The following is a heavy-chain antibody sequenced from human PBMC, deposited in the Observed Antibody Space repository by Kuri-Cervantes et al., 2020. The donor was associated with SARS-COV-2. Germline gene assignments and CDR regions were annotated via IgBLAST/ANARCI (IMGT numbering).Heavy chain of an antibody. CDR3: ARANGDYQIEIDYYYYYYMDV. V-gene: IGHV4-34*01. CDR2: INHSGSA. Sequence: SETLSLTCTVSGGSISSYYWSWIRQPPGKGLEWIGEINHSGSANYSPSLKSRVTISVDTSMTQFSLKLSSVTAADTAVYYCARANGDYQIEIDYYYYYYMDVWGKGTTVTVSS. J-gene: IGHJ6*03. CDR1: GGSISSYY. D-gene: IGHD4-17*01.